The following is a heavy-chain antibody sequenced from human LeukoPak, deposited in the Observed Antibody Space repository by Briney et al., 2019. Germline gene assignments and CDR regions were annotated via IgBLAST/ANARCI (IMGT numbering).Heavy chain of an antibody. CDR2: INPNSGGT. D-gene: IGHD5-18*01. V-gene: IGHV1-2*02. J-gene: IGHJ4*02. Sequence: EASVKVSCKASGYTFTGYYMHWVRQAPGQGLEWMGWINPNSGGTNYAQKFQGRVTMTRDTSTSTVYMELSSLRSEDTAVYCCARGPTAIVPPGGYWGQGTLVTVSS. CDR3: ARGPTAIVPPGGY. CDR1: GYTFTGYY.